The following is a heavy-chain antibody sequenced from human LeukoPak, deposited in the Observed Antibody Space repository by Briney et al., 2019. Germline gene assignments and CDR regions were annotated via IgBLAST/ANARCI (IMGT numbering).Heavy chain of an antibody. CDR1: GFTFSSYA. J-gene: IGHJ5*02. D-gene: IGHD1-7*01. Sequence: GGSLRLSCAASGFTFSSYAMSWVRQAPGKGLEWVSAISGSGGSTYYADSVKGRFTISRDNSKNTLYLQMNSLRAEDTAMYYCARQGGLGNYATGSWFDPWGQGTLVTVSS. CDR2: ISGSGGST. CDR3: ARQGGLGNYATGSWFDP. V-gene: IGHV3-23*01.